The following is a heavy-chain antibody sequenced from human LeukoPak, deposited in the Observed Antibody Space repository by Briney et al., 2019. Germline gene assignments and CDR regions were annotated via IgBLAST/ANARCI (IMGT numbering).Heavy chain of an antibody. D-gene: IGHD2-2*01. J-gene: IGHJ6*03. V-gene: IGHV3-15*01. CDR3: TTHTGYCSSTSCSNYYYYYMDV. CDR1: GFTFGNAW. CDR2: IKSKTDGGTT. Sequence: GGSLRLSCAASGFTFGNAWMSWVRQAPGKGLEWVGRIKSKTDGGTTDYAAPVKGRFTISRDDSKNTLYLQMNSLKTEDTAVYYCTTHTGYCSSTSCSNYYYYYMDVWGKGTTVTVSS.